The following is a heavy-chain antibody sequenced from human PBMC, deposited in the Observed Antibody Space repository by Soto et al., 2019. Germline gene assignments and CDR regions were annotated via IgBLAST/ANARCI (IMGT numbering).Heavy chain of an antibody. V-gene: IGHV1-2*02. Sequence: VQLVQSGAEVKKPGASVKVSCKTSGDSFNDYYIHWVRQAPGQGLEWMGWINPNGGGTKYAQKFQGRVTVTRDTYMRTVYMELSSLRSGDTAVYYCARESGGATATLDYYYFYMDVWCKGTTVTVSS. D-gene: IGHD5-12*01. CDR3: ARESGGATATLDYYYFYMDV. CDR1: GDSFNDYY. CDR2: INPNGGGT. J-gene: IGHJ6*03.